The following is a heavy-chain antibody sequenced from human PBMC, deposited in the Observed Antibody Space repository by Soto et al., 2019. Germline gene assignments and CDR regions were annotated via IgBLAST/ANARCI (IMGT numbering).Heavy chain of an antibody. CDR2: ISYDGNEK. CDR1: RFTLSNCG. D-gene: IGHD6-19*01. CDR3: AKDLYTSGWYNYFDA. Sequence: QVQLVESGGGVVQPGGSLILSCSASRFTLSNCGMHWVRQAPGRGLEWVAMISYDGNEKHYIDSVKGRFTISRDDYKNTLYLQMNSLRPEDTAVYYCAKDLYTSGWYNYFDAWGQGTLVTVSS. J-gene: IGHJ5*02. V-gene: IGHV3-30*18.